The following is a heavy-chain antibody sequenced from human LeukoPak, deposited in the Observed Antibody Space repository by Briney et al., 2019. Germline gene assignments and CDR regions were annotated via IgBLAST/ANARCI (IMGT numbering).Heavy chain of an antibody. CDR1: GFTFSTYY. CDR3: ASGFSSSPYFDY. CDR2: ITGSSSFI. V-gene: IGHV3-21*01. J-gene: IGHJ4*02. Sequence: GGSRRLSCAASGFTFSTYYMNWVRQAPGKGLEWVSFITGSSSFIYNTDSVKGQFTISRDNAKNSLFLQMNSLRDEDTAVYYCASGFSSSPYFDYWGEGTLVTVSS. D-gene: IGHD6-6*01.